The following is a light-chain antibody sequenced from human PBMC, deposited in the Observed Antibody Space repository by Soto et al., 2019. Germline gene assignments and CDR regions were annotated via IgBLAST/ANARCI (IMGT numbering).Light chain of an antibody. Sequence: QSVLTQPDSVSGSPGQSITISCTGTSSDVGGYNYVSWYQQHPGKAPKLMIYDVSNRPSGVSNRFSGSKSGNTASLTISGLQAEDEADYYCSSYTSSSTPYCVFGTGTKVTVL. V-gene: IGLV2-14*01. CDR1: SSDVGGYNY. J-gene: IGLJ1*01. CDR3: SSYTSSSTPYCV. CDR2: DVS.